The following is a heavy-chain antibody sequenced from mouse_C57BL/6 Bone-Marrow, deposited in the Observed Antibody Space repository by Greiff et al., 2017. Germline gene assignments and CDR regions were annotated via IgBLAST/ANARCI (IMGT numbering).Heavy chain of an antibody. V-gene: IGHV2-9-1*01. CDR3: ARRIYYGYDGDYYAMDY. J-gene: IGHJ4*01. D-gene: IGHD2-2*01. CDR1: GFSLTSYA. Sequence: VQGVESGPGLVAPSQSLSTTCTVSGFSLTSYAISWVRQPPGKGLEWLGVIWTGGGTNYNSALKSRLSISKDNSKSQVFLKMNSLQTDDTARYYCARRIYYGYDGDYYAMDYWGQGTSVTVSS. CDR2: IWTGGGT.